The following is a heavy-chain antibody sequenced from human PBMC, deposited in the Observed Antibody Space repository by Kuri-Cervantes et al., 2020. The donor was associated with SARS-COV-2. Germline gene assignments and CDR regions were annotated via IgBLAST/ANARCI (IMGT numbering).Heavy chain of an antibody. CDR1: GYIFTNYY. CDR3: ARDESGYSSNWFDP. J-gene: IGHJ5*02. Sequence: ASVKVSCKASGYIFTNYYMHWVRQAPGQGLEWMGWINPNSGGTNYAQKFQGWVTMTRDTSISTAYMELSRLRSDDTAVYYCARDESGYSSNWFDPWGQGTLVTVSS. V-gene: IGHV1-2*04. CDR2: INPNSGGT. D-gene: IGHD6-13*01.